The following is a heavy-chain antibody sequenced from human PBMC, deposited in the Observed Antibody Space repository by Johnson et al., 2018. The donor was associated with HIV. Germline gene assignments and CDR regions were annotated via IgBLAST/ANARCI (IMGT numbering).Heavy chain of an antibody. CDR3: ARRFFPGWYNWNKHASDI. J-gene: IGHJ3*02. Sequence: QVQLVESGGGLVKPGWSLRLSCAAFGFTFFDYYMSWIRQAPGKGLEWVSYISSSGSTIYYADSVKGRFTISRDNAKNSLYLQMNSLRAEDTAVYYCARRFFPGWYNWNKHASDIWGQGTVVTVSS. CDR1: GFTFFDYY. CDR2: ISSSGSTI. V-gene: IGHV3-11*04. D-gene: IGHD1-1*01.